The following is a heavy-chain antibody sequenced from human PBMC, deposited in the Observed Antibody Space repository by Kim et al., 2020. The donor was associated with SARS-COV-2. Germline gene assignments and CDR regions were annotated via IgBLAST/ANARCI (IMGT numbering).Heavy chain of an antibody. CDR2: K. Sequence: KYCVDSGKGRFTISRDNAKNSLYLQRNSRRAEDTAVYYCARVSSSSWELDYWGQGTLVTVSS. CDR3: ARVSSSSWELDY. J-gene: IGHJ4*02. D-gene: IGHD6-13*01. V-gene: IGHV3-7*03.